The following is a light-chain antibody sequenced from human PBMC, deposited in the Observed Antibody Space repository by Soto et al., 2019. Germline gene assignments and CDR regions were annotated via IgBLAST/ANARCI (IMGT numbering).Light chain of an antibody. CDR1: QSISSW. J-gene: IGKJ1*01. CDR2: DAS. CDR3: QQYSSTPPT. V-gene: IGKV1-5*01. Sequence: DIQMTQSPSTLSASVGDRVTITCRASQSISSWLAWYQQKPGKAPKLLIYDASSLESGVPSRFSGSGSGTEFTLTISSLQVEDVAVYYCQQYSSTPPTFGQGTKVDI.